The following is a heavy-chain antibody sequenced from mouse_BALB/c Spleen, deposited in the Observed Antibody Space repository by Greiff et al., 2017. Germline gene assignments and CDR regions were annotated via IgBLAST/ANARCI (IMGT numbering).Heavy chain of an antibody. CDR2: ISSGSSTI. CDR3: ARSELGRDYYAMDY. Sequence: EVQGVESGGGLVQPGGSRKLSCAASGFTFSSFGMHWVRQAPEKGLEWVAYISSGSSTIYYADTVKGRFTISRDNPKNTLFLQMTSLRSEDTAMYYCARSELGRDYYAMDYWGQGTSVTVAS. V-gene: IGHV5-17*02. J-gene: IGHJ4*01. CDR1: GFTFSSFG. D-gene: IGHD4-1*01.